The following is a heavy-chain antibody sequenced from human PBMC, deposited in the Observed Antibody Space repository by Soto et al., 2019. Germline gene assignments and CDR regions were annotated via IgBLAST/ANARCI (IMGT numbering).Heavy chain of an antibody. Sequence: QVQLVQSGAEVKKPGASVKVSCKASGYTFTGYYMHWVRQAPGQGLEWMGWINPNSGGTNYAQKFQGWVTMTRDTSISTAYMELSRLRSDDTAVYYCARFLXPAAELASGWFDPWGQGTLVTVSS. J-gene: IGHJ5*02. V-gene: IGHV1-2*04. CDR3: ARFLXPAAELASGWFDP. CDR1: GYTFTGYY. CDR2: INPNSGGT. D-gene: IGHD2-2*01.